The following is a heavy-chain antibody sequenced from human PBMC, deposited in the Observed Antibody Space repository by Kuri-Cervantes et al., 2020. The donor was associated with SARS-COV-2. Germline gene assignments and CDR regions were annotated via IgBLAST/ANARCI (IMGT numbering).Heavy chain of an antibody. J-gene: IGHJ4*02. V-gene: IGHV4-38-2*01. D-gene: IGHD1-7*01. CDR1: GYSISSGYY. CDR2: IYHSGST. Sequence: SQTLSLTCAVSGYSISSGYYWGWIRQPPGKGLERIGSIYHSGSTYYNPSPKSRVTISVDTSKNQFSLKLSSVTAADTAVYYCARAKGTLGFFDYWDQGTLVTVSS. CDR3: ARAKGTLGFFDY.